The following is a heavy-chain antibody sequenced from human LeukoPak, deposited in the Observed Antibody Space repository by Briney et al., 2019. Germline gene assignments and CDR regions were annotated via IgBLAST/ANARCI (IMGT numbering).Heavy chain of an antibody. J-gene: IGHJ4*02. D-gene: IGHD5-18*01. CDR2: IYHSGST. V-gene: IGHV4-38-2*02. CDR3: ARAKSAMVTSFDY. Sequence: TSETLSLTCTVSGYSISSGYYWGWIRQPPGQGLEWIGSIYHSGSTYYNPSLKSRVTISVDTSKNQFSLKLSSVTAADTAVYYCARAKSAMVTSFDYWGQGTLVTVSS. CDR1: GYSISSGYY.